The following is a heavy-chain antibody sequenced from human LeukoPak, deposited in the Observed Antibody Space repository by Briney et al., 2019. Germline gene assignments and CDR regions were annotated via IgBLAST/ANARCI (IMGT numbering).Heavy chain of an antibody. J-gene: IGHJ6*03. V-gene: IGHV4-39*01. CDR3: ARGMVRGVIISPSYYYYYYMDV. D-gene: IGHD3-10*01. Sequence: SETLSLTCTVSGGSISSSSYYWGWIRQPPGKGLEWIGSIYYSGSTYYNPSLKSRVTISVDTSKNQFSLKLSSVTAADTAVYYCARGMVRGVIISPSYYYYYYMDVWGKGTTVTVSS. CDR2: IYYSGST. CDR1: GGSISSSSYY.